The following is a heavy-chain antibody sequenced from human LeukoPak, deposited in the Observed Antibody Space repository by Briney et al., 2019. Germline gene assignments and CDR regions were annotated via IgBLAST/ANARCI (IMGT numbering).Heavy chain of an antibody. CDR3: ARDSDVAPFDS. Sequence: ASVKVSCKASGGTFNNYAISWVRQAPGLGLQWMGGIIPLIGTPNYAQKFQGRVTITAEESTNTVYVELSSLRSEDTAVYYCARDSDVAPFDSWGQGTLVTVSS. CDR1: GGTFNNYA. CDR2: IIPLIGTP. V-gene: IGHV1-69*13. J-gene: IGHJ5*01.